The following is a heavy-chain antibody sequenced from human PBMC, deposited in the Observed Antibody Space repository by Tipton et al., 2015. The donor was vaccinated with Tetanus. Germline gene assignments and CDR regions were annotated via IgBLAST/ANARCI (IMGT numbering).Heavy chain of an antibody. J-gene: IGHJ4*02. CDR2: IYSFGST. Sequence: TLSLTCTVSGASISSGGYYWTWIRQRPGKGLEWIGDIYSFGSTYYSPSLKSRVTISIDTSKNQYSLQLNSVTAADTAVYYCARDEARGARGWNYFGYWGQGALVTVSS. V-gene: IGHV4-31*03. D-gene: IGHD1-26*01. CDR3: ARDEARGARGWNYFGY. CDR1: GASISSGGYY.